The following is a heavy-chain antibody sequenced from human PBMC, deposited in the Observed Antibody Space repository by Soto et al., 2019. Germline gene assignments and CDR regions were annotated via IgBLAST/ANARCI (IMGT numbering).Heavy chain of an antibody. CDR1: GGSISSGDYY. Sequence: LSLTCTVSGGSISSGDYYWSWIRQPPGKGLEWIGYIYYSGSTYYNPSLKSRVTISVDTSKNQFSLKLSSVTAADTAVYYCAREGLDGDYTYYFDYWGQGTLVTVSS. V-gene: IGHV4-30-4*01. J-gene: IGHJ4*02. CDR3: AREGLDGDYTYYFDY. D-gene: IGHD4-17*01. CDR2: IYYSGST.